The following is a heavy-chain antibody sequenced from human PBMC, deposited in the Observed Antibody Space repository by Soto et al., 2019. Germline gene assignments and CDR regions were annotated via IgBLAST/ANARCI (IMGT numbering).Heavy chain of an antibody. J-gene: IGHJ4*02. D-gene: IGHD3-22*01. Sequence: QVQLVESGGGVVQPGRSLRLSCAASGFTFSSYAMHWVRQSPGKGLEWVAVISYDGSNKYYADSVKSRFTISRDNSKNALYMQMNSLRAEDTAVYYCAKEENVVMAFDYWGQGTLVTVSS. V-gene: IGHV3-30-3*01. CDR1: GFTFSSYA. CDR2: ISYDGSNK. CDR3: AKEENVVMAFDY.